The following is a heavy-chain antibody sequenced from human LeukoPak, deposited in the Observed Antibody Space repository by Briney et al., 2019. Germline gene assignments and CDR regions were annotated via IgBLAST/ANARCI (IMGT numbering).Heavy chain of an antibody. D-gene: IGHD3-22*01. CDR3: ARDYYDSSGYTYYYYGMDV. J-gene: IGHJ6*02. Sequence: GGSLRLSCAASGFTFSSYAMHWVRQAPGKGLEWVAVISYDGSNKYYADSVKGRFTISRDNSKNTLYLQMNSLRAEDTAVYYCARDYYDSSGYTYYYYGMDVWGQGPTVTVSS. V-gene: IGHV3-30-3*01. CDR2: ISYDGSNK. CDR1: GFTFSSYA.